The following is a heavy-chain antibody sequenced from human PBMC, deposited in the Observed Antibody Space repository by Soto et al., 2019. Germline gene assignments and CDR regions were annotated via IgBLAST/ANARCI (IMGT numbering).Heavy chain of an antibody. V-gene: IGHV3-23*01. J-gene: IGHJ4*02. D-gene: IGHD2-2*01. Sequence: EVQLLESGGGLVQPGGSLRLPCTASGFTFSTYAMSWVRQAPGKGLEWVSTISDRGSTYYADSVKGRCTISRDNSKHTLNLEMNSLRAEDTAVYYCAKDKGGRYCSRTSCLYSFDYWGQGTLVTVSS. CDR3: AKDKGGRYCSRTSCLYSFDY. CDR2: ISDRGST. CDR1: GFTFSTYA.